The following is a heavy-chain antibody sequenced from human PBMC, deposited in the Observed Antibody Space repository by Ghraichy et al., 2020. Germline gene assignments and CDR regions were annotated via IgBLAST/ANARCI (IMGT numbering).Heavy chain of an antibody. CDR2: ISSSSSTI. CDR1: GFTFSSYS. J-gene: IGHJ6*03. V-gene: IGHV3-48*02. Sequence: GGSLRLSCAASGFTFSSYSMNWVRQAPGKGLEWVSYISSSSSTIYYADSVKGRFTISRDNAKNSLYLQMNSLRDEDTAVYYCARDYSGSYYYYYYYYMDVWGKGTTVTVSS. CDR3: ARDYSGSYYYYYYYYMDV. D-gene: IGHD1-26*01.